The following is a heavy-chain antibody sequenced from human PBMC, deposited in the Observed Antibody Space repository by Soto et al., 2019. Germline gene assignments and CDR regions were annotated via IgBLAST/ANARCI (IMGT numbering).Heavy chain of an antibody. J-gene: IGHJ4*02. CDR3: AKDRPAAGSQWLVPI. Sequence: GGSLRLSCAASGFTFSSCAMSWVRQAPGMGPQWVSAISDSGGSTYYADSVRGRVTISRDNSKSTLYLQLNSLGAEDTAIYYCAKDRPAAGSQWLVPIWGRGTLVTVSS. CDR1: GFTFSSCA. V-gene: IGHV3-23*01. D-gene: IGHD6-19*01. CDR2: ISDSGGST.